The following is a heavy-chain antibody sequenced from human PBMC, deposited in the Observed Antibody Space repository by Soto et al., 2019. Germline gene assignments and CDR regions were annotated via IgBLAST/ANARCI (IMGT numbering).Heavy chain of an antibody. D-gene: IGHD6-6*01. CDR3: AGQENRSSFYVMAV. CDR2: ISSSSSTI. CDR1: GFTFSSYS. J-gene: IGHJ6*04. Sequence: PGGSLRLSCAASGFTFSSYSMNWVRQAPGKGLEWVSYISSSSSTIYYADSVKGRFTISRDNAKNSLYLQMNSLRDEDTAVYYCAGQENRSSFYVMAVWGKGTTVPVSS. V-gene: IGHV3-48*02.